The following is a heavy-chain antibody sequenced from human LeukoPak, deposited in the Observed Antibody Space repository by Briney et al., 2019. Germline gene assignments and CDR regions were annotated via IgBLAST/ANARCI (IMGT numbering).Heavy chain of an antibody. CDR2: ISSSSSYI. Sequence: PGGSLRLSCAASGFTFSSYSMNWVRQAPGKGLEWVSSISSSSSYIYYADSVKGRFTISRDNSKNTLYLQMNSLRAEDTAVYYCAKDLRVPAAIPVDDYWGQGTLVTVSS. CDR3: AKDLRVPAAIPVDDY. V-gene: IGHV3-21*01. J-gene: IGHJ4*02. D-gene: IGHD2-2*02. CDR1: GFTFSSYS.